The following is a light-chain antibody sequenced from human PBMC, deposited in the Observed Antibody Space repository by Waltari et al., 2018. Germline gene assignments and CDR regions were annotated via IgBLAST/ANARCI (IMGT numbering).Light chain of an antibody. CDR3: QKYGTLPAT. J-gene: IGKJ1*01. CDR1: QSVSRY. V-gene: IGKV3-20*01. CDR2: EAS. Sequence: EIVLTQSPGTLSLSPGEGATLSCRASQSVSRYLAWYQQKAGQPPRLLIYEASSRATGIPDRFSGSGSGTDFSLTISRLEPEDFAVYYCQKYGTLPATFGQGTKLEIK.